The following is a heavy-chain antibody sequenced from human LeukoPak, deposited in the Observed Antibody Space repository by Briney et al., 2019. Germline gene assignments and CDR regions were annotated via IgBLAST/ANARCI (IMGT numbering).Heavy chain of an antibody. CDR1: GFTFSNYW. CDR2: IRQDGNEK. J-gene: IGHJ4*02. V-gene: IGHV3-7*03. Sequence: GGSLRLSCAASGFTFSNYWMSWVRQAPGKGLEWVANIRQDGNEKYYVGSVRGRFTISRDNSKNTLYLQMNGLRAEDTATYYCVKAPFDYWGQGTQVTVSS. CDR3: VKAPFDY.